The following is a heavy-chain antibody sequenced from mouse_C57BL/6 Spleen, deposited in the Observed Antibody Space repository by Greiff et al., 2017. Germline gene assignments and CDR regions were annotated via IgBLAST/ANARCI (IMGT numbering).Heavy chain of an antibody. CDR2: IYPGDGDT. J-gene: IGHJ1*03. CDR3: ARKRGYGNYWYFDV. CDR1: GYAFSSYW. D-gene: IGHD2-1*01. V-gene: IGHV1-80*01. Sequence: VKLMESGAELVKPGASVKISCKASGYAFSSYWMNWVKQRPGKGLEWIGQIYPGDGDTNYNGKFKGKATLTADKSSSTAYMQLSSLTSEDSAVYFCARKRGYGNYWYFDVWGTGTTVTVSS.